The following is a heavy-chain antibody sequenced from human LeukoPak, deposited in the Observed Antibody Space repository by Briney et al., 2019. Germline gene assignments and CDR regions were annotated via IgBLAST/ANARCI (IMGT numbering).Heavy chain of an antibody. CDR2: IIPIFGTA. V-gene: IGHV1-69*06. J-gene: IGHJ4*02. CDR1: GGTFSSYA. CDR3: ARGISDYDILTGYYKSRYFDY. Sequence: ASVKVSCKASGGTFSSYAISWVRQAPGQGLEWMGGIIPIFGTANYAQKFQGRVTITADKSTSTAYMELSSLRSEDTAVYYCARGISDYDILTGYYKSRYFDYWGQGTLVTVSS. D-gene: IGHD3-9*01.